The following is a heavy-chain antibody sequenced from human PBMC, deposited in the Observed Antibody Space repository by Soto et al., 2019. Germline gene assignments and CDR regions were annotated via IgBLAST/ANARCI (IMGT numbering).Heavy chain of an antibody. D-gene: IGHD4-17*01. Sequence: ASETLSLTCTVSGLSISTTNHYWAWIRQPPGKGLEWIGNIYFSGLTYYNPSLKGRLAISVDTSKNQFSLKLTSVTAADTGVYFCARPDDYGGNSDDAFDVWGQWTMVTVSS. CDR2: IYFSGLT. CDR3: ARPDDYGGNSDDAFDV. V-gene: IGHV4-39*01. CDR1: GLSISTTNHY. J-gene: IGHJ3*01.